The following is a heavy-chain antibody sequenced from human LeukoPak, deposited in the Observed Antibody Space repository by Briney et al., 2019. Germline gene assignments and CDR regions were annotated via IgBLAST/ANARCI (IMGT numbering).Heavy chain of an antibody. D-gene: IGHD3-9*01. V-gene: IGHV3-23*01. CDR3: ARDAGLRYFDWLLDY. Sequence: PGGSLRLSCAASGFTFSSYVMNWVRQAPGKGLEWVSAISGSGGSTYYADSVKGRFTISRDNAKNSLYLQMNSLRAEDTAVYYCARDAGLRYFDWLLDYWGQGTLVTVSS. CDR2: ISGSGGST. CDR1: GFTFSSYV. J-gene: IGHJ4*02.